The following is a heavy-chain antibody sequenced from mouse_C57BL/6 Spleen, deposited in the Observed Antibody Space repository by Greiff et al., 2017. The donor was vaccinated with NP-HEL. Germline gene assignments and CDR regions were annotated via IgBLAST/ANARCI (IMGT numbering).Heavy chain of an antibody. D-gene: IGHD4-1*01. CDR2: ISDGGSYT. V-gene: IGHV5-4*03. CDR1: GFTFSSYA. CDR3: ARGTGDAY. J-gene: IGHJ3*01. Sequence: EVKLMESGGGLVKPGGSLKLSCAASGFTFSSYAMSWVRQTPEKRLEWVATISDGGSYTYYPDNVKGRFTISRDNAKNNLYLQMSHLKSEDTAMYYCARGTGDAYWGQGTLVTVSA.